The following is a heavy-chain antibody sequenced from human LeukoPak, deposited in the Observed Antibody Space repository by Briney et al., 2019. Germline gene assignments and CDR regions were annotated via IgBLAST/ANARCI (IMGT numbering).Heavy chain of an antibody. J-gene: IGHJ1*01. V-gene: IGHV3-21*06. CDR1: GFTFSSYS. Sequence: GGSLRLSRAASGFTFSSYSMNWVRQAPGKGLEWVSSISSSSSYIYYADSVKGRFTISRDNAKNSLYLQMNSLRAEDTAVYYCARGGSSGWYSQYFQPWGQGTLVTVSS. CDR3: ARGGSSGWYSQYFQP. CDR2: ISSSSSYI. D-gene: IGHD6-19*01.